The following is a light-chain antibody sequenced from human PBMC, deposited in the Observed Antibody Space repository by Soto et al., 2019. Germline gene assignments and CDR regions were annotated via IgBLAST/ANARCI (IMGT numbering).Light chain of an antibody. CDR2: KAS. J-gene: IGKJ1*01. CDR1: QSINNW. V-gene: IGKV1-5*03. Sequence: DIQMTQSPSTLSASVGDRVTITCRASQSINNWLAWYQQKPGKAPNLLIYKASNLESGVPSRFSGSGSGTEFTLTISSLQPDDFATYYCQQYNDYSWTFGQGTKVEI. CDR3: QQYNDYSWT.